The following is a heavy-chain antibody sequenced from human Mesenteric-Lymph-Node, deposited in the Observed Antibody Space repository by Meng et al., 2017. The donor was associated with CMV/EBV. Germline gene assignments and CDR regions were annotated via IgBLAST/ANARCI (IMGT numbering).Heavy chain of an antibody. V-gene: IGHV1-8*01. CDR3: ARDGVTIFGVVTNGDYYYYGMDV. CDR2: VSPNSGNT. CDR1: GYSFTSND. Sequence: ASVKVSCKASGYSFTSNDINWVRQATGQGLEWMGWVSPNSGNTGYEQNFQGRVTMTTDTSTSTAYMELRSLRSDDTAVYYCARDGVTIFGVVTNGDYYYYGMDVWGQGTTVTVSS. J-gene: IGHJ6*02. D-gene: IGHD3-3*01.